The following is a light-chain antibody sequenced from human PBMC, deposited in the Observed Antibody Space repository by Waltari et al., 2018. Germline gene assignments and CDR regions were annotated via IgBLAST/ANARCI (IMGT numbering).Light chain of an antibody. Sequence: QSALTQPASVSGSPAQSITISCTGTTSDVGGYNYVSWYQQHPGKAPKLIFYAVTNRPSGVSKPFSASKPGNTASLTIAGLQAEDMAVYYGISYTSRNTRGFGTGPKVTV. CDR1: TSDVGGYNY. J-gene: IGLJ1*01. CDR3: ISYTSRNTRG. V-gene: IGLV2-14*03. CDR2: AVT.